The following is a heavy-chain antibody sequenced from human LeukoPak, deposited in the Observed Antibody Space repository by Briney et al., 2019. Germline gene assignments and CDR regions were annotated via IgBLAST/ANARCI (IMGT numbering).Heavy chain of an antibody. CDR2: INHSGST. D-gene: IGHD3-22*01. J-gene: IGHJ4*02. V-gene: IGHV4-34*01. CDR3: ARNSYYYDSSGYSY. Sequence: SETLSLTCAVYGGSFSGYYWSWIRQPPGKGLEWIGEINHSGSTNYNPSLKSRVTISVDTSKNQFSLKLSSVTAAHTAVYYCARNSYYYDSSGYSYWGQGTLVTVSS. CDR1: GGSFSGYY.